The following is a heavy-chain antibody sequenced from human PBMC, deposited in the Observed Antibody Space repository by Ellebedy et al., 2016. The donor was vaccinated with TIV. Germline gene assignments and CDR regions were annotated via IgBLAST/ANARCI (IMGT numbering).Heavy chain of an antibody. CDR1: GGSISSSSYY. J-gene: IGHJ4*02. CDR3: ARRRGDDYYFDY. CDR2: IYYSGST. V-gene: IGHV4-39*01. D-gene: IGHD3-16*01. Sequence: SETLSLTCTVSGGSISSSSYYWGWIRQPPGKGLEWIGSIYYSGSTYYNPSLKSRVTISVDTSKNQFSLKLSSVTAADTAVYYCARRRGDDYYFDYWGQGTLVTVSS.